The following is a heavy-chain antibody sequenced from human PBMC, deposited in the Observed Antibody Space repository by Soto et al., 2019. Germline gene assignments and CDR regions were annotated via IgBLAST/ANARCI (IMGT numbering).Heavy chain of an antibody. V-gene: IGHV4-34*01. D-gene: IGHD6-19*01. CDR3: ARQGSSGWYRYNWFDP. Sequence: SETLSLTCAVYGGSFSGYYWSWIRQPPGKGLEWIGEINHSGSTNYNPSLKSRVTISVDTSKNQFSLKLSSVTAADTAVYYCARQGSSGWYRYNWFDPWGQGTLVTVSS. CDR2: INHSGST. J-gene: IGHJ5*02. CDR1: GGSFSGYY.